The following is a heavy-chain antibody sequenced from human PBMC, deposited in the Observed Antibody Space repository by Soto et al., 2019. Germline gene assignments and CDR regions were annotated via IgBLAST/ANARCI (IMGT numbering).Heavy chain of an antibody. J-gene: IGHJ6*02. V-gene: IGHV3-30-3*01. CDR1: GFTFNIYA. CDR3: AREDDYGYRYINYGLDV. Sequence: HPCGSLRLSCAASGFTFNIYALHWVRQAPGKGLEWVAVISFDGTKKYYSDSVKGRFTISRDNLKNTLYLKMNNLRVEDAALYFCAREDDYGYRYINYGLDVWGQGTTVTVSS. D-gene: IGHD4-17*01. CDR2: ISFDGTKK.